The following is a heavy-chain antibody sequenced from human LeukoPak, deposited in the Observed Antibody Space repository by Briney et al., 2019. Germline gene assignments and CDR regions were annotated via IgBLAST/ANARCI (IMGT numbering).Heavy chain of an antibody. J-gene: IGHJ4*02. CDR3: AKELHYNTKLWLTPIDY. D-gene: IGHD6-19*01. Sequence: GGSLRLSCAASGFTFSSYAMSWVRQAPGKGLEWVSAISGSGGSTYYADSVKGRFTISRDNSKNTLYLQMKSLRAEDTAVYYCAKELHYNTKLWLTPIDYWGQGTLVTVSS. V-gene: IGHV3-23*01. CDR1: GFTFSSYA. CDR2: ISGSGGST.